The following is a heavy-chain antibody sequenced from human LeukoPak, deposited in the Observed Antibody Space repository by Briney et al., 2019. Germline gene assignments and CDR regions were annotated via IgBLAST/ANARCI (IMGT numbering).Heavy chain of an antibody. CDR3: AREGGYSGYHDY. D-gene: IGHD5-12*01. J-gene: IGHJ4*02. V-gene: IGHV4-59*01. Sequence: SETLSLTCTVSGDSISSYFWSWLRQPPGKGLEWIGYIYYSGSTNFNPSLKSRVTISVDTSKNQFSLKLSSVTAADTAVYYCAREGGYSGYHDYWGQGTLVTVSS. CDR2: IYYSGST. CDR1: GDSISSYF.